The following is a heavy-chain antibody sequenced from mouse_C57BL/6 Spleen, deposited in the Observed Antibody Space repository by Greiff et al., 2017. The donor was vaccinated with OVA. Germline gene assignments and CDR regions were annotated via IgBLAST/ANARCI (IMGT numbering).Heavy chain of an antibody. J-gene: IGHJ4*01. D-gene: IGHD1-3*01. CDR1: GYSFTSYY. Sequence: QVQLKQSGPELVKPGASVKISCKASGYSFTSYYIHWVKQRPGQGLEWIGWIYPGSGNTTYNEKFKGKATLTADTSSSTAYMQLSSLTSEDSAVYDCAREGDNPYAMDYWGQGTSVTVSS. CDR3: AREGDNPYAMDY. CDR2: IYPGSGNT. V-gene: IGHV1-66*01.